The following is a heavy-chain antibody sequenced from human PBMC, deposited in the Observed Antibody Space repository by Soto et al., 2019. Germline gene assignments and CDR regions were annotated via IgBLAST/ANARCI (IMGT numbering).Heavy chain of an antibody. D-gene: IGHD3-3*01. J-gene: IGHJ6*02. Sequence: QVQLVQSGAEVKKPGASVKVSCKASGYTFTSYYMHWVRQAPGQGLEWMGIINPSGGSTSYAQKFQGRVTMTRDTSTSTVYMELSSLRSEDTAVYYCARGGNWYLEWLPQDYYGMDVWGQGTTVTVSS. V-gene: IGHV1-46*01. CDR1: GYTFTSYY. CDR3: ARGGNWYLEWLPQDYYGMDV. CDR2: INPSGGST.